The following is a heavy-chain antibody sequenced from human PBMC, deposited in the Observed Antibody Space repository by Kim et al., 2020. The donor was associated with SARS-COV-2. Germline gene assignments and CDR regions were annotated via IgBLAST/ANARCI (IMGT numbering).Heavy chain of an antibody. CDR1: GFTFSSYA. V-gene: IGHV3-30-3*01. J-gene: IGHJ4*02. D-gene: IGHD7-27*01. Sequence: GGSLRLSCAASGFTFSSYAMHWVRQAPGKGLEWVAVISYDGSNKYYADSVKGRFTISRDNSKNTLYLQMNSLRAEDTAVYYCARGPSNWGFPFFDYWGQG. CDR2: ISYDGSNK. CDR3: ARGPSNWGFPFFDY.